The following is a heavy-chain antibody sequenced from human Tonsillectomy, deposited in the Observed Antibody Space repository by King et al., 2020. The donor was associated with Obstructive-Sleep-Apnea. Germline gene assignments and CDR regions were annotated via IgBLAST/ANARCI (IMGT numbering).Heavy chain of an antibody. CDR1: GGSISSSSYY. D-gene: IGHD3-9*01. V-gene: IGHV4-39*07. J-gene: IGHJ4*02. Sequence: QLQESGPGLVKPSETLSLTCTVSGGSISSSSYYLGWIRQPPGKGLEWIGSIYYSGSTYYNPPLKSRVTISVDTSKNQFSLKLSSVTAADTAVYYCASHAWGRYFDWLLSDLPDYWGQGTLVTVSS. CDR3: ASHAWGRYFDWLLSDLPDY. CDR2: IYYSGST.